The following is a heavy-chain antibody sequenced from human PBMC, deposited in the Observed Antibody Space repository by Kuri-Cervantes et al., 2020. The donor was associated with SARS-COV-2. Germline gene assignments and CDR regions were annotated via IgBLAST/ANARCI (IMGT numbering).Heavy chain of an antibody. V-gene: IGHV3-30-3*01. Sequence: GESLKISCVGSGFSFGSYAMHWVRQVPGRGLEWVAIISYDGSNEYCADSVKGRFTISRDNTKSTLFLQMNRVRTEDTAVYYCARDPLTHFYGSGSYPHYWGQGVLVTVSS. CDR2: ISYDGSNE. CDR1: GFSFGSYA. CDR3: ARDPLTHFYGSGSYPHY. D-gene: IGHD3-10*01. J-gene: IGHJ4*02.